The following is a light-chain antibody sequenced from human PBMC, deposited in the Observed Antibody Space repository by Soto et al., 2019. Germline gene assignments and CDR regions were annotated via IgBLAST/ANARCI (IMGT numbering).Light chain of an antibody. CDR2: GAS. CDR1: HSVYSNY. V-gene: IGKV3-20*01. J-gene: IGKJ1*01. CDR3: QQYGNSSWT. Sequence: LTRARVTPALSPGESATLSSRTRHSVYSNYLAWYQQKPGQAPRLLIYGASTRATGTPERFSGSGSGRDFTLTISRLEPEDFAVYHCQQYGNSSWTFGQGTKLDSK.